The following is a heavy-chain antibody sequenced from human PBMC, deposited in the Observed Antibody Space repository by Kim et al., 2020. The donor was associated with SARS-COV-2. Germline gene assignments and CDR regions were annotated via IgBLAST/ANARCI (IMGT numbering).Heavy chain of an antibody. J-gene: IGHJ5*02. V-gene: IGHV4-34*01. CDR1: GGSFSGYY. CDR3: ARMGGKWLLPLYNWFDP. Sequence: SETLSLTCAVYGGSFSGYYWSWIRQPPGKGLEWIGEINHSGSTNYNPSLKSRVTISVDTSKNQFSLKLSSVTAADTAVYYCARMGGKWLLPLYNWFDPWGQGTLVTVSS. D-gene: IGHD3-22*01. CDR2: INHSGST.